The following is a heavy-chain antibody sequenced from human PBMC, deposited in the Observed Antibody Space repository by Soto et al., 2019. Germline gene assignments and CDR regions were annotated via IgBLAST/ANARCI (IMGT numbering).Heavy chain of an antibody. Sequence: EVQLVESGGGLVQPGGSLRLSCAGSGFTFSNYWMHWVRQAPGKGLEWVSRIDHDGPTDYADSVRGRFTISRDNAENTLYLQMNSQRPEDTAVYYCVRDSHGDYWGQGTRVTVSS. CDR1: GFTFSNYW. V-gene: IGHV3-74*01. CDR3: VRDSHGDY. CDR2: IDHDGPT. J-gene: IGHJ4*02.